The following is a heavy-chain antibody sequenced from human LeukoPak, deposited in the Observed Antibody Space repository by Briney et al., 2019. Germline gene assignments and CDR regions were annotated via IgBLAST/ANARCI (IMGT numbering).Heavy chain of an antibody. J-gene: IGHJ4*02. CDR1: GGSISEISYY. D-gene: IGHD1-26*01. CDR3: AREGVVGATGFDF. V-gene: IGHV4-39*02. Sequence: PSETLSLTCSVSGGSISEISYYWGWIRQPPGKGLEWVGTNYYSGSTYNNPSLESRVVISVDTSRTQFSLKLTSVTATDTAVYCAREGVVGATGFDFWGQGILVTVSS. CDR2: NYYSGST.